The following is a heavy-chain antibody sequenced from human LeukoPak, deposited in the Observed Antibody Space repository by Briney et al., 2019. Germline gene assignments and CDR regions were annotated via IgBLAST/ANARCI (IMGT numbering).Heavy chain of an antibody. D-gene: IGHD2-2*01. CDR2: ITWNGGSI. J-gene: IGHJ4*02. Sequence: PGGSLRLSCAASGFTFDDYAMHWVRQAPGRGLEWVSGITWNGGSIGYADSVKGRFTISRDNAKNSLHLQMNSLRAEDTALYYCAKDSCSSTTCGFDYWGQGTLVTVSS. CDR3: AKDSCSSTTCGFDY. V-gene: IGHV3-9*01. CDR1: GFTFDDYA.